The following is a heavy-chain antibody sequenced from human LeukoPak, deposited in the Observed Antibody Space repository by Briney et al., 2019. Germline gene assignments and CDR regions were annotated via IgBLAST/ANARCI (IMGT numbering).Heavy chain of an antibody. CDR1: GGSISSGGYS. Sequence: SETLSLTCAVSGGSISSGGYSWSWIRQPPGKGLEWIGEINHSGSTNYNPSLKSRVTISVDTSKNQFSLKLSSVTAADTAVYYCATITGTTDAFDIWGQGTMVTVSS. CDR2: INHSGST. V-gene: IGHV4-34*01. J-gene: IGHJ3*02. D-gene: IGHD1-7*01. CDR3: ATITGTTDAFDI.